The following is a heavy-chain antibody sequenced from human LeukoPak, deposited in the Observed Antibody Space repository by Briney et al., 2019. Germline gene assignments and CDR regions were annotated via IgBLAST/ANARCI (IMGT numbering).Heavy chain of an antibody. CDR3: ARHLDILTGYYRPGWYYYYGMDV. J-gene: IGHJ6*02. D-gene: IGHD3-9*01. Sequence: SETLSLTCAVYGGSFSGYYWSWIRQPPGKGLEWIGEINHSGSTNYNPSLKSRVTISVDTSKNQFSLKLSSVTAADTAVYYCARHLDILTGYYRPGWYYYYGMDVWGQGTTVTVSS. CDR2: INHSGST. V-gene: IGHV4-34*01. CDR1: GGSFSGYY.